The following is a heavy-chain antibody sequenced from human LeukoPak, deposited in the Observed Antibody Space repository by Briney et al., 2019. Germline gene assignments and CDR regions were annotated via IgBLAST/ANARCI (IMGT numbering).Heavy chain of an antibody. V-gene: IGHV1-2*04. CDR1: GYTFTGYY. Sequence: GASVNVSCTASGYTFTGYYMHWVRQAPGQGLEWMGWINPNSGGTNYAQKFQGWVTMTRDTSISTAYMELSRLRSDDTAVYYCAREVREQLVPYGMDVWGQGTTVTVSS. J-gene: IGHJ6*02. D-gene: IGHD6-6*01. CDR2: INPNSGGT. CDR3: AREVREQLVPYGMDV.